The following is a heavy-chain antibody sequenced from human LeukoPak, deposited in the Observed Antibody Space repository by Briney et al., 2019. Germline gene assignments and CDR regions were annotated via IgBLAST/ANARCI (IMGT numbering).Heavy chain of an antibody. D-gene: IGHD3-22*01. J-gene: IGHJ4*02. Sequence: SETLSLTCTVSGGSISTYFWSWIRQPPGKGLEWIGHIYFSGSTNYNPSLEGRVTISVDTSKNQFSLTLSSVNTADTAVYYCARHKSSGSYPLDYWGQGILVTVSS. CDR1: GGSISTYF. CDR3: ARHKSSGSYPLDY. V-gene: IGHV4-59*08. CDR2: IYFSGST.